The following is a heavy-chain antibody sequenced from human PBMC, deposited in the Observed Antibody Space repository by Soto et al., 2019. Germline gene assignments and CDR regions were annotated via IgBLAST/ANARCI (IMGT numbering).Heavy chain of an antibody. CDR1: GFTFSSYA. J-gene: IGHJ6*02. CDR2: ISYDGGNK. CDR3: ARDVESGSSQYYYYYYGMDV. D-gene: IGHD1-26*01. V-gene: IGHV3-30-3*01. Sequence: PGGSLRLSCAASGFTFSSYAMHWVRQAPGKGLEWVAVISYDGGNKYYADSVKGRFTISRDNSKNTLYLQMNSLRAEDTAVYYCARDVESGSSQYYYYYYGMDVWGQGTTVTVSS.